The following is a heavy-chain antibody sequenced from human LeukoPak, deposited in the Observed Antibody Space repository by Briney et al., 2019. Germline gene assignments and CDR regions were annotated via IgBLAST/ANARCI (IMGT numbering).Heavy chain of an antibody. CDR1: GGSISSSSYY. D-gene: IGHD6-25*01. J-gene: IGHJ4*02. Sequence: SETLSLTCTVSGGSISSSSYYWGWIRQPPGKGLEWIGEINNSGSTNCNPSLKSRVTVSVDTSKNQFSLKLTSVTAADTAVYYCARARGTEAIDYWGQGTRVTVSS. V-gene: IGHV4-39*07. CDR2: INNSGST. CDR3: ARARGTEAIDY.